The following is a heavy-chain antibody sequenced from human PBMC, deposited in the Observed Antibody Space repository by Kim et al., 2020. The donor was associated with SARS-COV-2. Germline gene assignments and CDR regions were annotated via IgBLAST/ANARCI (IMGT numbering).Heavy chain of an antibody. Sequence: GRFTISRDNSKNTLYLQMNNLRAEDTAVYYCAREGSGSYYDTEPQCYWFDFWGQGTLVTVSS. J-gene: IGHJ5*01. D-gene: IGHD3-10*01. V-gene: IGHV3-30*01. CDR3: AREGSGSYYDTEPQCYWFDF.